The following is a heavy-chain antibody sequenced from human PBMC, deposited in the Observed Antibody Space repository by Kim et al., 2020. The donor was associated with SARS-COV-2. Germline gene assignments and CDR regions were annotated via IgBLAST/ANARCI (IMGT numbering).Heavy chain of an antibody. Sequence: SETLSLTCAVYGGSFSGYYWSWIRQPPGKGLEWIGEINHSGSTNYNPSLKSRVTISVDTSKNQFSLKLSSVTAADTAVYYCARATPHSSWYDYWGQGTLV. J-gene: IGHJ4*02. CDR1: GGSFSGYY. V-gene: IGHV4-34*01. CDR3: ARATPHSSWYDY. D-gene: IGHD6-13*01. CDR2: INHSGST.